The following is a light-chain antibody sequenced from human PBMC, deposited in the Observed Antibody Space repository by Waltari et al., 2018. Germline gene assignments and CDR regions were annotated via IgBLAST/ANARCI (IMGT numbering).Light chain of an antibody. V-gene: IGLV3-21*03. CDR2: DDS. J-gene: IGLJ1*01. Sequence: SYVLTQPPSVSVAPGKTARITCGGNNIGSKSVHWYQQKPGQAPVLVVYDDSDRPSGIPGRFSGSNSGNTATLTISRVEAGDGADYYCQVWDSTHVFGTGTKVTVL. CDR1: NIGSKS. CDR3: QVWDSTHV.